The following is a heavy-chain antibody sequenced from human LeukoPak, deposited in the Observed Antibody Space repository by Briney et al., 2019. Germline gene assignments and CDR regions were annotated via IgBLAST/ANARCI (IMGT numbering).Heavy chain of an antibody. D-gene: IGHD6-19*01. Sequence: PSETLSLTCTVSGGSISSYYWSWIRQPPGKGLEWIGYIYYSGSTNYNPSLKSRVTISVDTSKNQFSLKLTSVTAADTAVYYCARPQWLVLDAFGIWGQGTMVTVSS. CDR1: GGSISSYY. CDR2: IYYSGST. V-gene: IGHV4-59*08. J-gene: IGHJ3*02. CDR3: ARPQWLVLDAFGI.